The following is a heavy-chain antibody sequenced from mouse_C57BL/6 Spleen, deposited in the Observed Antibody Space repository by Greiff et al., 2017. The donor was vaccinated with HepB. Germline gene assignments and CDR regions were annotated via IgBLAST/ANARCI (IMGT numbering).Heavy chain of an antibody. CDR2: ISYDGSN. J-gene: IGHJ2*01. CDR3: ARDGKEYYFDY. V-gene: IGHV3-6*01. Sequence: EVQLVESGPGLVKPSQSLSLTCSVTGYSITSGYYWNWIRQFPGNKLEWMGYISYDGSNNYNPSLKNRISITRDTSKNQFFLKLNSVTTEDTATYYCARDGKEYYFDYWGQGTTLTVSS. D-gene: IGHD2-1*01. CDR1: GYSITSGYY.